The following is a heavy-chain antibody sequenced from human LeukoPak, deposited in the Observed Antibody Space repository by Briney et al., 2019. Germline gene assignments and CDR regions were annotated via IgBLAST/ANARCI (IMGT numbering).Heavy chain of an antibody. Sequence: GGSLRLSCAASGFTFSSYGMQWVRQAPGKGLEWVAVIWYDGSNKYYADSVKGRCTISRDNSKNTLYLQMNSLRAEDTAVYYCAKDFARIGGGYNWGGYYMDVWGKGTTVTVSS. CDR1: GFTFSSYG. CDR3: AKDFARIGGGYNWGGYYMDV. CDR2: IWYDGSNK. V-gene: IGHV3-33*06. J-gene: IGHJ6*03. D-gene: IGHD5-24*01.